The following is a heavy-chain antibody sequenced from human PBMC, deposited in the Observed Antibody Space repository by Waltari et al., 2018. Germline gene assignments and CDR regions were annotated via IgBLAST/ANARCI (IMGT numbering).Heavy chain of an antibody. Sequence: QVQLQESGPGLVKPSQTLSLTCAVSGDSISSGGYYWSWIRQHPGKGLEWIGSILHSGSTYDNPSLKSRMTISADTSKNHFSLRLTSVTAADTAVYYCARGILGAMTSGYYYHGLDVWGQGTTVTVSS. V-gene: IGHV4-31*11. CDR2: ILHSGST. J-gene: IGHJ6*02. D-gene: IGHD1-26*01. CDR1: GDSISSGGYY. CDR3: ARGILGAMTSGYYYHGLDV.